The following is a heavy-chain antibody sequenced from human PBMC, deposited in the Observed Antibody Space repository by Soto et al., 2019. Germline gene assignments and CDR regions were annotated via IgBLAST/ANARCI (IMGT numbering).Heavy chain of an antibody. Sequence: QVQLQESGPGLEKPSETLSLTCTVSGGSISSYYWSWIRQPPGKRLEWIGYIYYSGSTNYNPSLRGRVTISVDTSKHQFSLELRSVTAADTAVYYCARDSVGSGYDWGQGTLVTVSS. J-gene: IGHJ4*02. CDR1: GGSISSYY. D-gene: IGHD5-12*01. CDR3: ARDSVGSGYD. V-gene: IGHV4-59*01. CDR2: IYYSGST.